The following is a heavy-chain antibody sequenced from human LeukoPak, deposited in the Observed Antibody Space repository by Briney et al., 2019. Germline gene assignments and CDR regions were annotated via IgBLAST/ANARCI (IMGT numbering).Heavy chain of an antibody. CDR3: AKDKAARALVVGDY. CDR2: ISSSSSTI. V-gene: IGHV3-48*01. D-gene: IGHD6-13*01. J-gene: IGHJ4*02. Sequence: PGGSLRLSCAASGFTFSSYSMNWVRQAPGKGLEWVSYISSSSSTIYYADSVKGRFTISRDNAKNSLYLQMNSLRAEDTAVYYCAKDKAARALVVGDYWGQGTLVTVSS. CDR1: GFTFSSYS.